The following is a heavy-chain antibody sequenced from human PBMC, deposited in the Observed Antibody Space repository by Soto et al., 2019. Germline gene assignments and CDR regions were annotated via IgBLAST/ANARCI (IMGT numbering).Heavy chain of an antibody. CDR3: ARDLWGYCGADCYPLDV. V-gene: IGHV4-59*01. Sequence: PSETLSLTCTLSGSSISSYYWSWIRQPPGKGLEWIGYIYYSGSTNYNPSLKSRVTISVDTSKNQFSLKLSSVTAADTAVYYCARDLWGYCGADCYPLDVWGQGTTVTVS. D-gene: IGHD2-21*02. CDR2: IYYSGST. J-gene: IGHJ6*02. CDR1: GSSISSYY.